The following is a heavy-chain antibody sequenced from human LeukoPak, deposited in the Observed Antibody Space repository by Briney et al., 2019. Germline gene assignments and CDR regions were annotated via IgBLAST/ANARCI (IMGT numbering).Heavy chain of an antibody. CDR1: GFTFSSYG. CDR2: IRYDGSNK. D-gene: IGHD1-26*01. CDR3: AKDPQKWESYFDY. Sequence: GGSLRLSCAASGFTFSSYGMHWVRQAPGKGLGGVAFIRYDGSNKYYADSVKGRFTISRDNSKNTLYLQMNSLRAEDTAVYYCAKDPQKWESYFDYWGQGTLVTVSS. V-gene: IGHV3-30*02. J-gene: IGHJ4*02.